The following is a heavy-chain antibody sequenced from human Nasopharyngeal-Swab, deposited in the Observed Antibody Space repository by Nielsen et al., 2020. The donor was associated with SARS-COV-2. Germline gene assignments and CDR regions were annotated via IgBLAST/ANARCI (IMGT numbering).Heavy chain of an antibody. CDR1: GFTFSQYA. V-gene: IGHV3-23*01. CDR2: ISGSGSKT. D-gene: IGHD1-1*01. CDR3: AKRRGQLLASYHFDQ. Sequence: GGSLRLSCVGSGFTFSQYAMTWVRQAPGKGLEWVSTISGSGSKTYYADSVKGRFTISRDNSKNTLYLQMNSLRADDTAVYYCAKRRGQLLASYHFDQWGQGTPVTVSP. J-gene: IGHJ4*02.